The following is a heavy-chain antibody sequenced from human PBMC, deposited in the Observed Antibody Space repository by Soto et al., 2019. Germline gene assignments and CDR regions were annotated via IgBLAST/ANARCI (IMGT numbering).Heavy chain of an antibody. J-gene: IGHJ4*02. Sequence: PSETLSLTCTVSGGSISSGGYYWSWIRQHPGKGLEWIGYIYYSGSTYYNPSLKSRVTISVDTSKKQFSLKLSSVTAADTAVYYCARGPTSLITMVRGVIIPENFDYWGQGTLVTVSS. D-gene: IGHD3-10*01. CDR3: ARGPTSLITMVRGVIIPENFDY. CDR2: IYYSGST. V-gene: IGHV4-31*03. CDR1: GGSISSGGYY.